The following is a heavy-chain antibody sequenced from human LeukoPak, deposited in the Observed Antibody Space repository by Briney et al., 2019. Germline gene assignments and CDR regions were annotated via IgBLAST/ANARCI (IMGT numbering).Heavy chain of an antibody. V-gene: IGHV4-59*12. CDR1: GGSISSYY. CDR2: IFYSGST. D-gene: IGHD5-12*01. Sequence: PSETLSLTCTVSGGSISSYYWSWIRQPPGKGLEWIGFIFYSGSTNYNPSVKSRVTISVDTSKNQFSLKLSSVTAADTAVYYCARGRYRWWLRLFDYWGQGTLVTVSS. J-gene: IGHJ4*02. CDR3: ARGRYRWWLRLFDY.